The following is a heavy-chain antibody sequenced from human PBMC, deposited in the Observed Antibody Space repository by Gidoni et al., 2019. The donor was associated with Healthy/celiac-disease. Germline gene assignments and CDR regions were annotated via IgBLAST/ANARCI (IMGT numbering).Heavy chain of an antibody. J-gene: IGHJ4*02. Sequence: QVQLQQSCAGRLNPSETLSLTCAVYVVAFSGYYWSWIRQPPGKGMEWIGEINHSGSTNYNPSLKSRVTISVDTSKNQFSLKLSSGNAADTAVYYCARRRQYSSGPLDYWGQGTLVTVSS. CDR2: INHSGST. V-gene: IGHV4-34*01. CDR3: ARRRQYSSGPLDY. CDR1: VVAFSGYY. D-gene: IGHD6-19*01.